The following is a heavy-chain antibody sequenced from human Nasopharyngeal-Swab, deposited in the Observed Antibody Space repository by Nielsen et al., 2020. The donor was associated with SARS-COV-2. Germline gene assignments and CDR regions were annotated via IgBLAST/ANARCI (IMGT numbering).Heavy chain of an antibody. CDR3: ARYDSRATVSLFDS. V-gene: IGHV3-23*01. CDR2: ISHSGYTT. D-gene: IGHD4-17*01. J-gene: IGHJ4*02. CDR1: PFDFGNYD. Sequence: GESLKISCKTSPFDFGNYDFSWVRQPPGKGLEWVSDISHSGYTTHYIDAVKGRFTMSRDNSLRTVYLQMDNVRAEDTATYFCARYDSRATVSLFDSWGQGTLVTVSS.